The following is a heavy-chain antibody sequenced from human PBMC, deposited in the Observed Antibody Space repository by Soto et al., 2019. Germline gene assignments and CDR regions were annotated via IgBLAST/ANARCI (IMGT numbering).Heavy chain of an antibody. V-gene: IGHV4-30-4*01. J-gene: IGHJ4*02. CDR3: AREYPMTTVTWNYFDD. D-gene: IGHD4-17*01. CDR2: IYYSGST. CDR1: GGSVSSGEYD. Sequence: TLSLPLTVAGGSVSSGEYDWSWIRQPPGKVLEWIGYIYYSGSTYYNPSLKSRVTISVDTSKNQFSLKLSSVTAADTAVYYCAREYPMTTVTWNYFDDWGQGTLVTLSS.